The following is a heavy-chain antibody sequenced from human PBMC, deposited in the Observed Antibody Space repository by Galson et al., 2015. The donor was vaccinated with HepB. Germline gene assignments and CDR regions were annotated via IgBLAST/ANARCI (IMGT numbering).Heavy chain of an antibody. Sequence: SLRLSCAASAFTFSSYAMNWVRQAPGKGLEWVSTISVTGGTTYYADSVKGRFTISRDNSKNTLYLQMNSLRAEDTAVYYCAKASTLGGSAGYYFDYWGQGTLVTVSS. CDR3: AKASTLGGSAGYYFDY. D-gene: IGHD3-10*01. J-gene: IGHJ4*02. CDR1: AFTFSSYA. CDR2: ISVTGGTT. V-gene: IGHV3-23*01.